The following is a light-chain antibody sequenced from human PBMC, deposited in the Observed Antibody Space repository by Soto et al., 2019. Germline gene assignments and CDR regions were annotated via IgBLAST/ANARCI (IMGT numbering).Light chain of an antibody. CDR1: QSVSSN. Sequence: EIVMTQSPATLSVSPGERATLSCRASQSVSSNLAWYQQKPGQAPRLLIYGASTRATGIPARFSGSGSGTEFTRTISSLPSEDFAAYYCQQYNNWPRTFGQGTKVEIK. CDR3: QQYNNWPRT. J-gene: IGKJ1*01. V-gene: IGKV3-15*01. CDR2: GAS.